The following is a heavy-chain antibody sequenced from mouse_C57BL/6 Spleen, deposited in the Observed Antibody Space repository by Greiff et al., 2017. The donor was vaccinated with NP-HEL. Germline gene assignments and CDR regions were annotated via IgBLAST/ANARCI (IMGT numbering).Heavy chain of an antibody. CDR1: GFNIKDYY. CDR2: IDPEDGET. D-gene: IGHD2-4*01. CDR3: ARSLYYDYLDYYAMDY. J-gene: IGHJ4*01. V-gene: IGHV14-2*01. Sequence: EVKLQESGAELVKPGASVKLSCTASGFNIKDYYMHWVKQRTEQGLEWIGRIDPEDGETKYAPKFQGKATITADTASNTAYLQLSSLTSEDTAVYYCARSLYYDYLDYYAMDYWGQGTSVTVSS.